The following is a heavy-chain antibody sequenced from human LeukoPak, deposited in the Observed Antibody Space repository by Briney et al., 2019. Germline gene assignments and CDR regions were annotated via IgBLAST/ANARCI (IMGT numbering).Heavy chain of an antibody. D-gene: IGHD5-24*01. CDR3: SADPVYKMATIPAGY. Sequence: SVKVSCKASGFTFTSSAMQWLRQARGQRLEWIGWIVVGSGNTNYAQKFQERVTITRDMSTSTAYMELSSLRSEDTAVYYCSADPVYKMATIPAGYWGQGTLVTVFS. V-gene: IGHV1-58*02. J-gene: IGHJ4*02. CDR1: GFTFTSSA. CDR2: IVVGSGNT.